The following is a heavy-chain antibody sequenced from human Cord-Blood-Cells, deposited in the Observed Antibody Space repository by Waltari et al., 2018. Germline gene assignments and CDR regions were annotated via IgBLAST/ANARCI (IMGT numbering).Heavy chain of an antibody. Sequence: QVQLVQSGAEVKKPGASVKVSCKASGYTFTRYAMNWVRQAPGQRLEWMGWINAGNGNTKYSQKFQGRVTITRDTSASTAYMELSSLRSEDTAVYYCARGPIGYYYDSSGYYYYWGQGTLVTVSS. V-gene: IGHV1-3*01. CDR3: ARGPIGYYYDSSGYYYY. CDR2: INAGNGNT. J-gene: IGHJ4*02. D-gene: IGHD3-22*01. CDR1: GYTFTRYA.